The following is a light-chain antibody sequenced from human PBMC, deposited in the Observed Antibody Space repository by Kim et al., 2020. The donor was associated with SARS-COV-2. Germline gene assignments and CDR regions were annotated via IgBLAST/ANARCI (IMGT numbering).Light chain of an antibody. V-gene: IGLV1-44*01. CDR2: SND. CDR1: SSNIRYNT. CDR3: AAWDDSLNGYV. J-gene: IGLJ1*01. Sequence: QRVPNSCSGSSSNIRYNTVNWYQQVPPTAPKLLIYSNDERPSGVPDRFSGSRSGTSASLAISGLQSEDEADYYCAAWDDSLNGYVFGSGTKVTVL.